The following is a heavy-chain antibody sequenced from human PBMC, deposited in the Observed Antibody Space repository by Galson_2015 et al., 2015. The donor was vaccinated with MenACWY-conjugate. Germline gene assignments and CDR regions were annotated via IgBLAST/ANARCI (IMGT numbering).Heavy chain of an antibody. V-gene: IGHV3-30*18. CDR1: GFTFSSYW. CDR3: AKDWSVPYSTISYYFYMDV. CDR2: ISYDGSNE. J-gene: IGHJ3*01. D-gene: IGHD3-22*01. Sequence: SLRLSCAASGFTFSSYWMHWVRQAPGKGLEWMAVISYDGSNESYADSVKGRFTISRDNSKNTLYLQMNSLRADDTAVYYCAKDWSVPYSTISYYFYMDVWGQGTMVTVSS.